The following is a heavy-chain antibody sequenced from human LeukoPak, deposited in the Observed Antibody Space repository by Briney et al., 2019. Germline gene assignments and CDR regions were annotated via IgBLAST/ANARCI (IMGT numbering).Heavy chain of an antibody. CDR2: IYYSGST. Sequence: PSETLSLTCTVSGGPISSYYWSWIRQPPGKGLEWIGYIYYSGSTNSNPSLKSRVTISVDTSKNQFSLKLSSVTAADTAVYYCARGLAVATHFDYWGQGTLVTVSS. V-gene: IGHV4-59*01. D-gene: IGHD6-19*01. CDR3: ARGLAVATHFDY. CDR1: GGPISSYY. J-gene: IGHJ4*02.